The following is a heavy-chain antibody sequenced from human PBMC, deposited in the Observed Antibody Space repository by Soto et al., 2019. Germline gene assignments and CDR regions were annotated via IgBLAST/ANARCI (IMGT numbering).Heavy chain of an antibody. CDR3: ARDEGYKWNDGGWLDP. V-gene: IGHV1-18*01. CDR2: ISGYNGNT. CDR1: GYTFTSYG. D-gene: IGHD1-1*01. Sequence: QVQLVQSGAEVKKPGASVKVSCKSSGYTFTSYGISWVRQAPGQGLEWMGWISGYNGNTNYAQKLQGRVTMTTDTSTSTAYMELGSLRSDDTAVYYGARDEGYKWNDGGWLDPWGQGTLVTVSS. J-gene: IGHJ5*02.